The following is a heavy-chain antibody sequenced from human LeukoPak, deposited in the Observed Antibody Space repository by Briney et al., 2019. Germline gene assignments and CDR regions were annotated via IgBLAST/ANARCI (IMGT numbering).Heavy chain of an antibody. Sequence: GSLRLSCAASGFTFSSYSMNWVRQAPGKGLEWVANIKQDGSEKYYVDSVKGRFTISRDNVKNSLYLRMNSLRVEDTAVYYCATLYSSDYWGQGTLVTVSS. V-gene: IGHV3-7*01. CDR2: IKQDGSEK. D-gene: IGHD6-13*01. J-gene: IGHJ4*02. CDR1: GFTFSSYS. CDR3: ATLYSSDY.